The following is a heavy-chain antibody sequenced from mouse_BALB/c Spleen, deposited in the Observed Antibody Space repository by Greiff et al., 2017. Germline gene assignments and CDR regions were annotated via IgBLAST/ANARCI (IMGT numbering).Heavy chain of an antibody. CDR3: ARQLTGAYYAMDY. J-gene: IGHJ4*01. V-gene: IGHV3-6*01. D-gene: IGHD4-1*01. CDR2: ISYDGSN. CDR1: GYSITSGYY. Sequence: DVKLQESGPGLVKPSQSLSLTCSVTGYSITSGYYWNWIRQFPGNKLEWMGYISYDGSNNYNPSLKNRISITRDTSKNQFFLQLNSVTTEDTATYYCARQLTGAYYAMDYWGQGTSVTVSS.